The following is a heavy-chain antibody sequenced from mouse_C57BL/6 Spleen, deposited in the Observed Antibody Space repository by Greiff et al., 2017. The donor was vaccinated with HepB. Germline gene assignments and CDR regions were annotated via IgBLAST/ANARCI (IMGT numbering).Heavy chain of an antibody. D-gene: IGHD1-1*01. J-gene: IGHJ4*01. CDR3: ASRLFDYAMDY. V-gene: IGHV7-3*01. Sequence: EVMLVESGGGLVQPGGSLSLSCAASGFTFTDYYMNWVRQPPGKALEWLGFIRNKANGYTTEYSASVKGRFTISRDNSQSILYLQMNALSADDSATYYCASRLFDYAMDYWGQGTSVTVSS. CDR1: GFTFTDYY. CDR2: IRNKANGYTT.